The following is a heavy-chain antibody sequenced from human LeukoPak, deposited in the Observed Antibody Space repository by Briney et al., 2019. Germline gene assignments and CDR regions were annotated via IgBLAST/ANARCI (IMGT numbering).Heavy chain of an antibody. Sequence: ASVKVSCKASGYTFTVYYMHWVRQAPGQGLEWMGWINPNSGGTNYAQKFQGCVTMTRDTSISTAYMELSRLRSDDTAVYYCARDLSYGDYSFDYWGQGTLVTVSS. CDR2: INPNSGGT. J-gene: IGHJ4*02. V-gene: IGHV1-2*04. D-gene: IGHD4-17*01. CDR3: ARDLSYGDYSFDY. CDR1: GYTFTVYY.